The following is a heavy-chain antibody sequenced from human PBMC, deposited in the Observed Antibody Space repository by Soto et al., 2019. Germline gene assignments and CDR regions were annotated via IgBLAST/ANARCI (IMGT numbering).Heavy chain of an antibody. CDR1: GGSISSYY. V-gene: IGHV4-59*01. CDR3: ARNYEDSGIDC. J-gene: IGHJ4*02. Sequence: QVQLQESGPGLVKPSETLSITCTVSGGSISSYYWSWIRKPPGKGLEWIVYIYYSGSTNYNPSLKRRVTLSGDTSKNQFSLKLSSVTAADTAGYYCARNYEDSGIDCWGQGTQVNVSS. D-gene: IGHD3-22*01. CDR2: IYYSGST.